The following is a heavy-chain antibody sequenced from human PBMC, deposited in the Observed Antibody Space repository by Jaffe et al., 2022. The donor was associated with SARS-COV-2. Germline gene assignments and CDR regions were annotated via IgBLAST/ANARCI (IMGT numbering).Heavy chain of an antibody. V-gene: IGHV4-59*01. CDR3: AREGARDGYNYFDY. D-gene: IGHD5-12*01. J-gene: IGHJ4*02. CDR1: GGSISSYY. CDR2: IYYSGST. Sequence: QVQLQESGPGLVKPSETLSLTCTVSGGSISSYYWSWIRQPPGKGLEWIGYIYYSGSTNYNPSLKSRVTISVDTSKNQFSLKLSSVTAADTAVYYCAREGARDGYNYFDYWGQGTLVTVSS.